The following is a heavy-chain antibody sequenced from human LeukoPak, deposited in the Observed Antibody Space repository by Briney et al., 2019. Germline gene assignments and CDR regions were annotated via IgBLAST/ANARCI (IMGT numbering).Heavy chain of an antibody. CDR2: IWYDGSKI. Sequence: PGGSLRLSCAASGFTFGTYWMHWVRQAPGKGLEWVAIIWYDGSKIYYADSVKGRFTISGDNPKSTLYQQMNSLRAEDTAVYYCASGYCGGDCYSWPRHWGQGTPVTVSS. V-gene: IGHV3-33*08. J-gene: IGHJ1*01. CDR3: ASGYCGGDCYSWPRH. CDR1: GFTFGTYW. D-gene: IGHD2-21*02.